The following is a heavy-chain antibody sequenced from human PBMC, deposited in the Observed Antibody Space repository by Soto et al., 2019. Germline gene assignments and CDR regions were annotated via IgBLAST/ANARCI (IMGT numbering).Heavy chain of an antibody. CDR3: AKDRLRDYGNYFYGMDV. V-gene: IGHV3-30*18. CDR2: LSYDGSEE. J-gene: IGHJ6*02. D-gene: IGHD4-17*01. Sequence: QVQLVESGGGVVQPGRSLRLSCAASGFTFRSNAMYWVRQAPAKGLEWGAVLSYDGSEEYYADSVKGRFTISRDNSKNTLYLQMNELRAEDTAVYYCAKDRLRDYGNYFYGMDVWGQGTTVTVSS. CDR1: GFTFRSNA.